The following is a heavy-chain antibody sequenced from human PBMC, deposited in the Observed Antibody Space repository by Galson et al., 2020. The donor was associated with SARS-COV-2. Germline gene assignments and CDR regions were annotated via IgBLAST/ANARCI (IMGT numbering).Heavy chain of an antibody. CDR1: GGSFSGYY. D-gene: IGHD6-13*01. CDR3: ARVNSSSSAYYGMDV. V-gene: IGHV4-34*01. Sequence: SQASETLSLTCAVYGGSFSGYYWSWIRQPPGKGLEWIGEINHSGSTNYNPSLKSRVTISVDTSKNQFSLKLSSVTAADTAVYYCARVNSSSSAYYGMDVRGQGTTVTVSS. J-gene: IGHJ6*02. CDR2: INHSGST.